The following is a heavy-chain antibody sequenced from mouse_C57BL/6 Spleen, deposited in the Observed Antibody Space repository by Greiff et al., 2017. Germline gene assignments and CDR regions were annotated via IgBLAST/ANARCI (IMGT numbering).Heavy chain of an antibody. CDR3: ARPLRDYYGSSYGWYAMDY. J-gene: IGHJ4*01. CDR2: INPNNGGT. D-gene: IGHD1-1*01. V-gene: IGHV1-26*01. Sequence: VQLQQSGPELVKPGASVKISCKASGYTFTDYYMNWVKQSHGKSLEWIGDINPNNGGTSYNQKFKGKATLTVDKSSSTAYMELRSLTSEDSAVYYCARPLRDYYGSSYGWYAMDYWGQGTSVTVSS. CDR1: GYTFTDYY.